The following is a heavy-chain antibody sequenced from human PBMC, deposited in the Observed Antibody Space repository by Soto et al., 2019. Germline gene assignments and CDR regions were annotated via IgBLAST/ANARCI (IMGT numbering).Heavy chain of an antibody. CDR1: GGSISSSSYY. Sequence: PSETLSLTCTVSGGSISSSSYYWGWIRQPPGKGLEWIGSIYYSGSTYYNPSLKSRVTISVDTSKNQFSLKLSSVTAADTAVYYCARSITGTLFVRRTPELTWFDHWGQGTPVTVSS. CDR2: IYYSGST. CDR3: ARSITGTLFVRRTPELTWFDH. V-gene: IGHV4-39*01. J-gene: IGHJ5*02. D-gene: IGHD1-7*01.